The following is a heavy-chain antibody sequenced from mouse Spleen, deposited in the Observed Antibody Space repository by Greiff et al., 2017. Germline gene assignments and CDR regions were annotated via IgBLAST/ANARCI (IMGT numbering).Heavy chain of an antibody. CDR1: GYTFTDYE. J-gene: IGHJ4*01. Sequence: QVQLKQSGAELVRPGASVTLSCKASGYTFTDYEMHWVKQTPVHGLEWIGAIDPETGGTAYNQKFKGKAILTADKSSSTAYMELRSLTSEDSAVYYCTRLTHYYGYDAMDYWGQGTSVTVSS. CDR3: TRLTHYYGYDAMDY. V-gene: IGHV1-15*01. CDR2: IDPETGGT. D-gene: IGHD1-2*01.